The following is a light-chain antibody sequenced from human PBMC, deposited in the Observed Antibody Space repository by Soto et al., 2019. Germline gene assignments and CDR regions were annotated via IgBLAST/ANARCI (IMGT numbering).Light chain of an antibody. CDR3: QSYDTNLSAWV. CDR1: SSNIGAGYD. J-gene: IGLJ3*02. Sequence: QSVLTQPPSVSGAPGQRVTISCTGSSSNIGAGYDVHWYQHLPGTAPKLLIYDNNNRPSGVPDRFSGSKSGTSASLAITGVQAEDEADYYCQSYDTNLSAWVFGGGTKLTVL. CDR2: DNN. V-gene: IGLV1-40*01.